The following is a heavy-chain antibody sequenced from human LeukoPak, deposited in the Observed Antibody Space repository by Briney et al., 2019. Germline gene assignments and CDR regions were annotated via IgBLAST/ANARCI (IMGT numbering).Heavy chain of an antibody. D-gene: IGHD1-7*01. V-gene: IGHV1-2*02. J-gene: IGHJ5*02. CDR2: INPNSGGT. CDR1: GYTFTGYY. Sequence: ASVKVSCKASGYTFTGYYMHWVRQAHGQGLEWMGWINPNSGGTNYAQKFQGRVTMTRDTSISTAYMELSRLRSDDTAVYYCARAKLELRSGWFDPWGQGTLVTVSS. CDR3: ARAKLELRSGWFDP.